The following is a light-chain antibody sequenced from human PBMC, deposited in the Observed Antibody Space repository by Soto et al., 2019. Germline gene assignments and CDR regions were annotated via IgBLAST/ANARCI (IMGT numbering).Light chain of an antibody. J-gene: IGKJ4*02. CDR2: AAS. V-gene: IGKV1-8*01. CDR1: QGISSY. CDR3: QEYYSHPLT. Sequence: AIRMTQSPSSLSASTGDRVTITCRASQGISSYLSWYQQKPGKDPKLLIYAASTLQSGVPSRFSGSGSGTEFILIISCLQSEDFATYYCQEYYSHPLTFCGGTKVEIK.